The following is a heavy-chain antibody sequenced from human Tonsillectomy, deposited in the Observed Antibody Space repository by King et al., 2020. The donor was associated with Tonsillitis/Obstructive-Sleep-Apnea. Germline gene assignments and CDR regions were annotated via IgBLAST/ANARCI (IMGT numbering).Heavy chain of an antibody. CDR2: LSWNGGRI. D-gene: IGHD3-22*01. V-gene: IGHV3-9*01. CDR1: GFNFEDYA. Sequence: VQLVESGGGLVQPGRSLRLSCAASGFNFEDYAMHWVRQAPGKGLEWVSGLSWNGGRIAYADSVKGRFTISRDNAKNSVYLQMNSLRSDDTAFYYCAKDVGPMILGGFDIWGQGTMVIVSS. CDR3: AKDVGPMILGGFDI. J-gene: IGHJ3*02.